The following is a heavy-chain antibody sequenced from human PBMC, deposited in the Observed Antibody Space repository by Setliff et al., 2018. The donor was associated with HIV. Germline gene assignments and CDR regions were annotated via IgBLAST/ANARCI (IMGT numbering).Heavy chain of an antibody. V-gene: IGHV3-21*01. CDR1: GFTFSRNS. Sequence: SLKISCAASGFTFSRNSMNWVRQAPGKGLEWVSSISSSSSYIYYADSVKGRFTTSRDNAKNSLYLQMNSLRVEDTAVYYCARAAAGYFDYWGQGTLVTVSS. CDR2: ISSSSSYI. CDR3: ARAAAGYFDY. D-gene: IGHD6-13*01. J-gene: IGHJ4*02.